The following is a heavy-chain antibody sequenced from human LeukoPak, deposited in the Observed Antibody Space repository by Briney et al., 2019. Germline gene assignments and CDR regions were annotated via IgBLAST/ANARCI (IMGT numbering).Heavy chain of an antibody. V-gene: IGHV4-39*07. CDR3: ARGQAFDYYYYGMDV. CDR2: IYYSGST. J-gene: IGHJ6*02. Sequence: SETLSLTCTVSGGSISSSSYYWGWIRQPPGKELEWIGSIYYSGSTFYNPSLKSRVTISVDTSKNQFSLKLSSVTAADTAVYYCARGQAFDYYYYGMDVWGQGTTVTVSS. CDR1: GGSISSSSYY.